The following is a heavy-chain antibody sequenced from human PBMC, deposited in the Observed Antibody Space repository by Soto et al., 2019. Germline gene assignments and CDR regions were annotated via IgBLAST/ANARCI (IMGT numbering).Heavy chain of an antibody. V-gene: IGHV1-69*06. Sequence: SVKVACPASGGTFSRYAISWVREAPGQGLEWMGGIIPIFGTANYAQKFQGRVTITADKSTSTAYMELSSLRSEDTAVYYCARDPGSRGAFDIWGQGTMVTVSS. CDR3: ARDPGSRGAFDI. J-gene: IGHJ3*02. CDR1: GGTFSRYA. CDR2: IIPIFGTA. D-gene: IGHD3-10*01.